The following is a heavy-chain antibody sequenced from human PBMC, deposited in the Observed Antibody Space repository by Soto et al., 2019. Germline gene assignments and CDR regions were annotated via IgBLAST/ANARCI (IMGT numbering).Heavy chain of an antibody. V-gene: IGHV3-23*01. J-gene: IGHJ1*01. CDR3: AKDVHYDIETGIEHFNH. CDR2: ISGSGRIT. Sequence: GGSLRLSCAASGFTFSSYAMSWVRRAPGKGLEWVSGISGSGRITKYADSVKGRFIISRDNFKNTLFLQMNSLRAEDTAVYYCAKDVHYDIETGIEHFNHWAQGTLVSVSS. D-gene: IGHD3-9*01. CDR1: GFTFSSYA.